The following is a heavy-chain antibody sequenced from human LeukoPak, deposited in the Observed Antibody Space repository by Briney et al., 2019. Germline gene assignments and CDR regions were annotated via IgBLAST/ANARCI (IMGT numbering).Heavy chain of an antibody. CDR2: ISSSSSYI. D-gene: IGHD3-22*01. CDR1: GFTFSSYS. V-gene: IGHV3-21*01. Sequence: GRSLRLSCAASGFTFSSYSMNWVRQAPGKGLEWVSSISSSSSYIYYADSVKGRFTISRDNAKNSLYLQMNSLRAEDTAVYYCAREYYDSSGSSYYMDVWGKGTTVTVSS. CDR3: AREYYDSSGSSYYMDV. J-gene: IGHJ6*03.